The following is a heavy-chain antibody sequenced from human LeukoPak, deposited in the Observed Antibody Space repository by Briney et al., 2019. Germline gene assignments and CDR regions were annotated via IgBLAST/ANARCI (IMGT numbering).Heavy chain of an antibody. D-gene: IGHD1-26*01. J-gene: IGHJ4*02. Sequence: GGSLRLSCAVSGFTSSGDWMHWVRQAPGKGLVWVSRSKNDGSSTSYADSVKGRFTISRDNSKNTLYLQMDSLRADDTAVYYCAKCGLGGGYRYDCWGQGTLVTVSS. CDR1: GFTSSGDW. CDR3: AKCGLGGGYRYDC. CDR2: SKNDGSST. V-gene: IGHV3-74*01.